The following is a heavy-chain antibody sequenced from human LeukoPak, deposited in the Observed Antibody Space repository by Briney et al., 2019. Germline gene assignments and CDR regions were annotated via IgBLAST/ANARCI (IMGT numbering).Heavy chain of an antibody. J-gene: IGHJ2*01. CDR2: IKEDGSDK. CDR1: GFTFSSYG. V-gene: IGHV3-7*01. D-gene: IGHD3-10*01. CDR3: ASPNYYGSGPSDL. Sequence: GGSLRLSCAASGFTFSSYGMHWVRQAPGRGLEWVANIKEDGSDKYYVDSVKGRFTISRDNAESSLFLQMNSLRAEDTAVYYCASPNYYGSGPSDLWGRGTLVTVSS.